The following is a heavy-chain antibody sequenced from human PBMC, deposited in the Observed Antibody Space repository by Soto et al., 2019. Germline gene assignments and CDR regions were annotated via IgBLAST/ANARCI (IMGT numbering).Heavy chain of an antibody. CDR3: ARIAVAGTGYFDY. CDR2: IIPIFGTA. Sequence: GASVKVSCKASGGTFSSYAISWVRQAPGQGLEWMGGIIPIFGTANYAQKFQGRVTITADKSTSTAYMELSSLRSEDTAVHYCARIAVAGTGYFDYWGQGTLVTVSS. V-gene: IGHV1-69*06. J-gene: IGHJ4*02. D-gene: IGHD6-19*01. CDR1: GGTFSSYA.